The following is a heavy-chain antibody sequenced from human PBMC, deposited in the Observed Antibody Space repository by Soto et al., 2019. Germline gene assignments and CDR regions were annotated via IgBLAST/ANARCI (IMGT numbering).Heavy chain of an antibody. D-gene: IGHD3-3*01. CDR1: GFTFSSYW. Sequence: EVQLVESGGGLVQPGGSLRLSCAASGFTFSSYWMSWVRQAPGKGLEWVASIKEDGSDMYYVDSVKGRFTISRDNAKNSLYLQMNSLRAEDTAVYYCATEVWVYYDFWSGYSDYWGQGTLVTVSS. CDR3: ATEVWVYYDFWSGYSDY. V-gene: IGHV3-7*01. J-gene: IGHJ4*02. CDR2: IKEDGSDM.